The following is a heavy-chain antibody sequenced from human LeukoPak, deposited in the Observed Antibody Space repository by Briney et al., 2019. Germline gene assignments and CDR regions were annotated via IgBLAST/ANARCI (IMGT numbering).Heavy chain of an antibody. CDR3: AKDGYSSSWYDFDY. D-gene: IGHD6-13*01. CDR1: GFTFINYG. J-gene: IGHJ4*02. CDR2: VSGSGTST. Sequence: GGSLRLSCAGSGFTFINYGIIWVRQAPGKGLEWVSSVSGSGTSTRYADSVKGRFTITRDNSKDTVDLQMNSLRAEDTTVYYCAKDGYSSSWYDFDYWGQGTLVTVSS. V-gene: IGHV3-23*01.